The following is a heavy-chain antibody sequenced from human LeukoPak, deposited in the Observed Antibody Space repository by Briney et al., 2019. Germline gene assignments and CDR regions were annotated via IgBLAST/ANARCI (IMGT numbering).Heavy chain of an antibody. CDR1: GFSYSNYW. J-gene: IGHJ4*02. CDR3: GRDVGPYGGSPGAD. CDR2: IKTDGSEA. V-gene: IGHV3-74*01. D-gene: IGHD2-15*01. Sequence: GGSLRLSCDVSGFSYSNYWMDRGRQVPGKGLVWVSRIKTDGSEASYMDSVKGRFIISRDNAKNTLYLQMNSLRDDDTAVYFCGRDVGPYGGSPGADWGQGTLVIVST.